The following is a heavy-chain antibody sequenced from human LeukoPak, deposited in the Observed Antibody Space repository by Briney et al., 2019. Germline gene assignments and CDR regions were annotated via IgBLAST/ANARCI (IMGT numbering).Heavy chain of an antibody. CDR3: ARELRGDIVVVPAAMCWFDP. CDR2: IHYSGST. D-gene: IGHD2-2*01. J-gene: IGHJ5*02. V-gene: IGHV4-59*12. Sequence: PSETLSLTCTVSGGSISGYYWSWIRQPPGKGLEWIAYIHYSGSTNYNPPLKSRLTISVDTSKNQLSLKLNSVTDADTAVYYCARELRGDIVVVPAAMCWFDPWGQGTLVTVSS. CDR1: GGSISGYY.